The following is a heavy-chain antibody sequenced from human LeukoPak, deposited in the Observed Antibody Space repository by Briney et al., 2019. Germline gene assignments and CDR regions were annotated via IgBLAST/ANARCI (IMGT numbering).Heavy chain of an antibody. CDR2: MHNSENA. D-gene: IGHD6-25*01. Sequence: SETLSLTCTVSGGSISSGTYFWSWIRQHPGKGLEWIGYMHNSENAEYNPSLKSRVSISVDTSKNQISLKVNSVTAADTAVYYCARESRRLVDYWGQGTLVSVSS. CDR1: GGSISSGTYF. CDR3: ARESRRLVDY. J-gene: IGHJ4*02. V-gene: IGHV4-31*03.